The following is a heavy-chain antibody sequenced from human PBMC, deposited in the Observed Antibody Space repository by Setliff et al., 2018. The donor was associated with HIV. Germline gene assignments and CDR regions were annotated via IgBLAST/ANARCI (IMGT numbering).Heavy chain of an antibody. J-gene: IGHJ6*02. D-gene: IGHD3-22*01. CDR3: ARSRTSSGYYGVTGYGMDV. Sequence: PSETLSLTCTVSGGSISSDYWSWIRQPPGKGLEWIGYIYYSGSTNYNPSLKSRVTISVATSKNQFSLKLNSVTTADTAVYYCARSRTSSGYYGVTGYGMDVWGQGTTVTGSS. CDR1: GGSISSDY. V-gene: IGHV4-59*01. CDR2: IYYSGST.